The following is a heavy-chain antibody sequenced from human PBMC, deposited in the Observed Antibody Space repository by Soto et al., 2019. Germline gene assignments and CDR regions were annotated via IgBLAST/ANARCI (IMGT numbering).Heavy chain of an antibody. CDR3: ATQGPSLTNCSGGSCYRYYYYYYMDV. J-gene: IGHJ6*03. D-gene: IGHD2-15*01. CDR2: INHSGST. CDR1: GGSFSGYY. Sequence: QVQLQQWGAGLLKPSEILSLTCAVYGGSFSGYYWSWIRQPPGKGLEWIGEINHSGSTNYNPSLKSRVTISVDTSKNQFSLKLSSVTAADTAVYYYATQGPSLTNCSGGSCYRYYYYYYMDVWGKGTTVTVSS. V-gene: IGHV4-34*01.